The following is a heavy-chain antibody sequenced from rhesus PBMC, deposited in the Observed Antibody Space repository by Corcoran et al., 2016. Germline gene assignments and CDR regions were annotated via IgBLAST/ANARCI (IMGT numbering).Heavy chain of an antibody. CDR3: ARDRDTAGTATHFDY. CDR2: IDSSGST. Sequence: QLQLQESGPGLVKPSETLSLTGAVSGGSISGDWWSWIRQPPGKGLEWIGRIDSSGSTDYNPSLKSRVTISRDTSKNQFSLKLSSVTAADTAVYYCARDRDTAGTATHFDYWGQGVLVTVSS. D-gene: IGHD5-24*01. J-gene: IGHJ4*01. CDR1: GGSISGDW. V-gene: IGHV4-160*01.